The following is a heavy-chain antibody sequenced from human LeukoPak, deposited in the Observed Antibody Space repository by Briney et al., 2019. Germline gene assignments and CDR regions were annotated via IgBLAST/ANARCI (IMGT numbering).Heavy chain of an antibody. V-gene: IGHV1-69*13. J-gene: IGHJ4*02. CDR1: GGTFSSYA. CDR3: ARDGLRGSGSYYYFDY. D-gene: IGHD3-10*01. Sequence: SVKVSCKASGGTFSSYAISWVRQAPGQGLEWMGGIIPIFGTANYAQKFQGRVTITADESTSTAYMELSSLRSKDTAVYYCARDGLRGSGSYYYFDYWGQGTLVTVSS. CDR2: IIPIFGTA.